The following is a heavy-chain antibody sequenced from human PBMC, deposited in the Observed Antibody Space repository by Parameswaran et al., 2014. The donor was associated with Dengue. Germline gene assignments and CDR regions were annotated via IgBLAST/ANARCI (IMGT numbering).Heavy chain of an antibody. CDR3: ARVLDYGDYRDAFDI. D-gene: IGHD4-17*01. Sequence: RQPPGKGLEWVSSISSSSSYIYYADSVKGRFTISRDNAKNSLYLQMNSLRAEDTAVYYCARVLDYGDYRDAFDIWGQGTMVTV. J-gene: IGHJ3*02. V-gene: IGHV3-21*01. CDR2: ISSSSSYI.